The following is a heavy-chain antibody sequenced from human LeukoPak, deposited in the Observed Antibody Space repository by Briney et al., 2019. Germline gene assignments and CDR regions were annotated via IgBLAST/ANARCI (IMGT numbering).Heavy chain of an antibody. CDR1: GYTFTGYY. D-gene: IGHD6-19*01. Sequence: VASVKVSCKASGYTFTGYYMHWVRQAPGQGLEWMGWINPNSGGTNYAQKFQGRVTMTRDTSISTAYMELSSLRSEDTAVYYCARISSHSSGWYPLFYYYYYMDVWGKGTTVTVSS. CDR3: ARISSHSSGWYPLFYYYYYMDV. V-gene: IGHV1-2*02. CDR2: INPNSGGT. J-gene: IGHJ6*03.